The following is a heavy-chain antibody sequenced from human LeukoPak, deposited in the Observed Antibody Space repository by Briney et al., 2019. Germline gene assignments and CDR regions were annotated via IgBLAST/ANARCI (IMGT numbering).Heavy chain of an antibody. Sequence: GGSLRLSCVGSGFTFSTYWMTWVRQPPGRGLEWVASIMFDGSQKYYVDSVKGRFTISRDNAKNSLYLQMDSLRVEDTAMYYCARYFNSTGYSSLRGDYWGQGTLVTVSS. CDR1: GFTFSTYW. V-gene: IGHV3-7*01. J-gene: IGHJ4*02. CDR2: IMFDGSQK. D-gene: IGHD2/OR15-2a*01. CDR3: ARYFNSTGYSSLRGDY.